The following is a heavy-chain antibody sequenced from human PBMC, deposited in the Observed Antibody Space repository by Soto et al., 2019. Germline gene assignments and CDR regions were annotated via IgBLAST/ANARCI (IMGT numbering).Heavy chain of an antibody. CDR3: ATNYGSGSTHFDY. D-gene: IGHD3-10*01. V-gene: IGHV1-69*02. Sequence: QVQLLQSGAEVTKPGSSVRLSCTASGDTFSFYTISCVRQAPGQGPEWMGRIIPMVGMADYPQKFQGRVPISADKSTSTAYMVLSSLRSDDTAVYFCATNYGSGSTHFDYWGQGTLVTVSS. CDR1: GDTFSFYT. CDR2: IIPMVGMA. J-gene: IGHJ4*02.